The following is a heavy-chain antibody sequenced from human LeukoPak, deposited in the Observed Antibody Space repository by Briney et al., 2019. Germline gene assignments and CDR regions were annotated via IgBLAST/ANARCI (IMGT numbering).Heavy chain of an antibody. D-gene: IGHD2-15*01. J-gene: IGHJ3*02. CDR2: MNPNSGNT. CDR3: ATRVVAYCSGGSCPDDAFDI. V-gene: IGHV1-8*01. CDR1: GYTFTSYD. Sequence: GASVKVSCKASGYTFTSYDINWVRQATGQGLEWMGWMNPNSGNTGYAQKFQGRVTMTRNTSISTAYMELSSLRSEDTAVYYCATRVVAYCSGGSCPDDAFDIWGQGTVVTVSS.